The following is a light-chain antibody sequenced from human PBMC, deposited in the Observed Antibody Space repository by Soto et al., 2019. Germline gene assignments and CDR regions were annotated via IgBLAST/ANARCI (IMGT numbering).Light chain of an antibody. V-gene: IGKV1-9*01. Sequence: IQLTQSPSSLSASVGDRVTISCRASQGIANFLAWYQQKPGKAPKLLIYGASTLQSGVPSRFSGSRSGTDFTLTISSLQPEDFATYSCQQLNSFPIPFGPGTKVDIK. CDR2: GAS. CDR1: QGIANF. J-gene: IGKJ3*01. CDR3: QQLNSFPIP.